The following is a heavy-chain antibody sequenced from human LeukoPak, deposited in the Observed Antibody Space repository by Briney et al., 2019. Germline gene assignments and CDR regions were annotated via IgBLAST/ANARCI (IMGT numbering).Heavy chain of an antibody. CDR1: GFSGFTFSSHA. CDR3: AKGYCSSTSCYPNAFDI. D-gene: IGHD2-2*01. V-gene: IGHV3-9*03. Sequence: PGGSLRLSCAASGFSGFTFSSHAMHWVRQAPGKGLEWVSGISWNSGSIGYADSVKGRFTISRDNAKNSLHLQMNSLRAEDMALYYCAKGYCSSTSCYPNAFDIWGQGTMVTVSS. J-gene: IGHJ3*02. CDR2: ISWNSGSI.